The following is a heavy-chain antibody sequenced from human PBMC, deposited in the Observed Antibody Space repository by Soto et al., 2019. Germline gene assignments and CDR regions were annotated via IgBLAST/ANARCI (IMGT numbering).Heavy chain of an antibody. V-gene: IGHV4-34*01. CDR1: GGSFSGYY. Sequence: QVQLQQWGAGLLKPSETLSLTCAVYGGSFSGYYWSWIRQPPGKGLEWIGEINHSGSTNYNPFLKIPDTIPVDTSKNHFSLKLGSVTAADTAVYYCARIEGSGSYYNSWVAPWGQGTLVSVSS. CDR3: ARIEGSGSYYNSWVAP. CDR2: INHSGST. D-gene: IGHD3-10*01. J-gene: IGHJ5*02.